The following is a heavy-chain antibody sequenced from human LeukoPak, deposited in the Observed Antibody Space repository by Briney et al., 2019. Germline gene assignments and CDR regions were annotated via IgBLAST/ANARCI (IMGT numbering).Heavy chain of an antibody. CDR3: ARVSSSWYSSRHPTLGY. V-gene: IGHV1-8*01. J-gene: IGHJ4*02. D-gene: IGHD6-13*01. Sequence: ASVKVSCKASGYTFTSYDINWVRQATGQGLEWMGWTNPNSGNTGYAQKFQGRVTMTRNTSISTAYMELSSLRSEDTAVYYCARVSSSWYSSRHPTLGYWGQGTLVTVSS. CDR1: GYTFTSYD. CDR2: TNPNSGNT.